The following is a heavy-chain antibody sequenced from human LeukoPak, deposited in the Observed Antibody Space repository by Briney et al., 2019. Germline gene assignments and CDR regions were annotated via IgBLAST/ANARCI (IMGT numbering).Heavy chain of an antibody. V-gene: IGHV1-2*02. CDR3: GTDDYGSGTYSY. J-gene: IGHJ4*02. Sequence: GASVKVSCKSSGCTFTDYYMHWVRQAPGQGLEWMGWINPNSGATKYAQKFQGRVTMTRDTSISTAYMELNSLRSDDTAVYYCGTDDYGSGTYSYWGQGTLVTVSS. CDR1: GCTFTDYY. CDR2: INPNSGAT. D-gene: IGHD3-10*01.